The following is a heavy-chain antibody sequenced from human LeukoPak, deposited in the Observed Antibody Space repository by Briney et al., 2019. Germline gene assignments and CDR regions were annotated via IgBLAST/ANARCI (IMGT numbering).Heavy chain of an antibody. D-gene: IGHD3-22*01. CDR1: GYTLTELS. Sequence: ASVKVSCKVSGYTLTELSMHWVRQAPGTGLEWMGGFDPEDGETTYAQKFQGRVTMTEDTSTDTAYMELSSQRSEDTAVYYCATGYYDSGGFHYAEYFHHWGQGTLVTVSS. J-gene: IGHJ1*01. CDR2: FDPEDGET. V-gene: IGHV1-24*01. CDR3: ATGYYDSGGFHYAEYFHH.